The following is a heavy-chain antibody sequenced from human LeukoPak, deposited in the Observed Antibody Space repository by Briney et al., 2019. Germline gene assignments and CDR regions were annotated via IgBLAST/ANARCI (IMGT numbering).Heavy chain of an antibody. J-gene: IGHJ4*02. CDR2: ISGSGGST. V-gene: IGHV3-23*01. CDR3: ATLLGYSSGWYY. CDR1: GFTFSSYA. Sequence: GGSLRLSCAASGFTFSSYAMSWVRQAPGKGLEWVSAISGSGGSTYYADSVKGRFTISRDNSKNTLYLQMNSPRAEDTAVYYCATLLGYSSGWYYWGQGTLVTVSS. D-gene: IGHD6-19*01.